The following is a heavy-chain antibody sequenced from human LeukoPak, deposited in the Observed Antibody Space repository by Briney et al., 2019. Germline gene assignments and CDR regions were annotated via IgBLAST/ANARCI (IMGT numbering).Heavy chain of an antibody. CDR1: GYTFTSYD. D-gene: IGHD3-22*01. J-gene: IGHJ5*02. CDR3: ARSGYGVAAYSTGNWFDP. V-gene: IGHV1-8*01. CDR2: MNPNSGNT. Sequence: GASVKVSCKASGYTFTSYDINWVRQATGQGLEWMGWMNPNSGNTGYAQKFQGRVTMTRNTSISTAYMELSSLRSEDTAVYYCARSGYGVAAYSTGNWFDPWGQGTLVTVSS.